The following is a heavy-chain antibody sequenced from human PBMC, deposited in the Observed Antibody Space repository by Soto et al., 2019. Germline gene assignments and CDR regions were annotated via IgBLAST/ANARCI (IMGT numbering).Heavy chain of an antibody. J-gene: IGHJ4*02. D-gene: IGHD1-1*01. V-gene: IGHV1-18*01. CDR1: GYTFSDYG. CDR3: ARETPETTTDQ. CDR2: ISAKNGNT. Sequence: QVQLLQSGADVKKPGASVTVSCKAYGYTFSDYGISWVRQAPGQGLEWMGWISAKNGNTNLAQKFRGRVSMPSDTATRTVYMELRRLKADDTAVYACARETPETTTDQCGQGTLVTVSS.